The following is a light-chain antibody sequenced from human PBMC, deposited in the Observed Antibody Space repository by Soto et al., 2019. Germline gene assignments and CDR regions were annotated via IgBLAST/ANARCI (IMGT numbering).Light chain of an antibody. J-gene: IGKJ1*01. Sequence: DIQMTQSPSSLSASVGDRVTITCRASQSISSYLNWYQQKPGKAPKLLIYAASSLQSGVPSRFSGRGSGTDFTLTISSLQPEEFATYYCQQSYSTPRTFGQGTKVEI. CDR1: QSISSY. CDR3: QQSYSTPRT. CDR2: AAS. V-gene: IGKV1-39*01.